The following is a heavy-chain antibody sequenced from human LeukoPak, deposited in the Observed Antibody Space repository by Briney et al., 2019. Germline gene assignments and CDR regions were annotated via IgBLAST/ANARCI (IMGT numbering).Heavy chain of an antibody. J-gene: IGHJ6*02. Sequence: AGGSLRLSCAASGFTFSSYWMSWVRQAPGKGLEWVANIKQDGSEKYYVDSVKGRFTISRDNAKNSLYLQMNSLRAEDTAVYYCARDLWISVAGTTGSGGMDVWGQGTTVTVSS. D-gene: IGHD6-19*01. CDR3: ARDLWISVAGTTGSGGMDV. V-gene: IGHV3-7*01. CDR1: GFTFSSYW. CDR2: IKQDGSEK.